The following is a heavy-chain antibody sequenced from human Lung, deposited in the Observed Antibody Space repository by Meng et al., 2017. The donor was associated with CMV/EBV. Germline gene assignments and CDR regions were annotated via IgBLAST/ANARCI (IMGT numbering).Heavy chain of an antibody. CDR2: IYYSGST. V-gene: IGHV4-61*01. J-gene: IGHJ3*02. D-gene: IGHD3-3*01. Sequence: SETLSLTCTVSGGSVSSGSYYWSWIRQPPGKGLEWIGYIYYSGSTNYNPSLKSRVTISVDTSKNQFSLKLSSVTAADTAVYCCARMGRFSGSYDFWSGYSPPGGFDIWGQGXMVTVSS. CDR3: ARMGRFSGSYDFWSGYSPPGGFDI. CDR1: GGSVSSGSYY.